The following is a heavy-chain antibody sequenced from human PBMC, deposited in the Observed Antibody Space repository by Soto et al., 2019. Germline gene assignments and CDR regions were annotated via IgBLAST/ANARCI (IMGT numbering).Heavy chain of an antibody. D-gene: IGHD2-15*01. Sequence: LSLTCSVSGYSFTSSDYYWAWIRQPPGKGLEWIGSMFYSGLTYYNPSLKSRVTLSVDTSKNQFSVRLNSVTAADTAVYYCAPLSVSLSGPYGIHVWGQGTTVTVSS. V-gene: IGHV4-39*01. CDR2: MFYSGLT. CDR1: GYSFTSSDYY. CDR3: APLSVSLSGPYGIHV. J-gene: IGHJ6*02.